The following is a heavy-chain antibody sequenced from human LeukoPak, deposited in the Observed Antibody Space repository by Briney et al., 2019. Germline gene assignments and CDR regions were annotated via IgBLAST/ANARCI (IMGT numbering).Heavy chain of an antibody. V-gene: IGHV4-59*01. D-gene: IGHD4-17*01. CDR3: ARGDDYGDYLDY. J-gene: IGHJ4*02. Sequence: SETLSLTRTVSGGSISSYYWSWIRQPPGKGLEWIGYIYYSGSTNYNPSLKSRVTISVDTSKNQFSLKLSSVTAADTAVYYCARGDDYGDYLDYWGQGTLVTVSS. CDR2: IYYSGST. CDR1: GGSISSYY.